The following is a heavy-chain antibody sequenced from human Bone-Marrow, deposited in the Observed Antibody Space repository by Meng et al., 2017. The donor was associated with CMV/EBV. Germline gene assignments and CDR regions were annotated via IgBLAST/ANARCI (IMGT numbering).Heavy chain of an antibody. CDR2: IISDGSST. Sequence: GESLKISCAASGFTFSSYAMSWVRQAPGKGLVWVSRIISDGSSTTYADSVKGRFTISRDNAKNTLYLQMNSLRVEDTAVYYCARVYGLNDAFDIWSQGTMVTVSS. D-gene: IGHD4-17*01. CDR1: GFTFSSYA. V-gene: IGHV3-74*01. CDR3: ARVYGLNDAFDI. J-gene: IGHJ3*02.